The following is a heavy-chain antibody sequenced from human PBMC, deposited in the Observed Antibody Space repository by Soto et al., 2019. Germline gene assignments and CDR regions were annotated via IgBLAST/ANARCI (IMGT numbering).Heavy chain of an antibody. D-gene: IGHD3-16*02. J-gene: IGHJ4*02. CDR3: AKDYYDYIWGSYRYSPPIDD. V-gene: IGHV3-23*01. CDR2: ISGSGGST. Sequence: GGSLRLSCAASGFTFSSYAMSWVRQAPGKGLEWVSAISGSGGSTYYADSVKGRFTISRDNSKNTLYLQMNSLRAEDTAVYYFAKDYYDYIWGSYRYSPPIDDWGQGTLVTVSS. CDR1: GFTFSSYA.